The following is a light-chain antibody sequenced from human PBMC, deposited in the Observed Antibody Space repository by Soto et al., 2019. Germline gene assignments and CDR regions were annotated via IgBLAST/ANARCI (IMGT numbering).Light chain of an antibody. V-gene: IGLV2-14*03. CDR1: SSDVGGYNY. J-gene: IGLJ1*01. CDR3: NSYTTSNTRQIV. Sequence: QSVLTQPASVSGSPGQSITISCTGTSSDVGGYNYVSWYQHHPGKAPKLIIYDVSNRPSGVSIRLSGSKSDNTASLTISGLQPEDEADYHCNSYTTSNTRQIVFGTGTKVTVL. CDR2: DVS.